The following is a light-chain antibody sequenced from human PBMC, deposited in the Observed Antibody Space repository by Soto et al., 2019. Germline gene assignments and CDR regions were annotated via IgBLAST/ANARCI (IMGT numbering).Light chain of an antibody. J-gene: IGKJ1*01. CDR1: QSISSY. V-gene: IGKV3-20*01. CDR2: DAS. CDR3: QQYGSSPWT. Sequence: EVVLTQSPDTLSLPPGERATLSCRASQSISSYLAWYQQKPGQAPRLLIYDASNRATGIPARFSGSGSGTDFTLTISRLEPEDFAVYYCQQYGSSPWTFGQGTKVDIK.